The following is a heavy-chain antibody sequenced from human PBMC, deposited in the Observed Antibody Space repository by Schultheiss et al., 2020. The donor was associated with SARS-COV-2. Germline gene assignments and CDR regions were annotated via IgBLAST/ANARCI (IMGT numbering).Heavy chain of an antibody. V-gene: IGHV4-59*08. D-gene: IGHD1-20*01. CDR3: ARHGYLEAIFDY. J-gene: IGHJ4*02. CDR2: IYYSGST. CDR1: GGSISSYY. Sequence: GSLRLSCTVSGGSISSYYWSWIRQPPGKGLEWIGYIYYSGSTNYNPSLKSRVTISVDTSKNQFSLKLSSVTAADTAVYYCARHGYLEAIFDYWGQGTLVTVSS.